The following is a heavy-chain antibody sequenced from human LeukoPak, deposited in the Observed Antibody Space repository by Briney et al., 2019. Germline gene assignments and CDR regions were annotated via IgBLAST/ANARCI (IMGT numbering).Heavy chain of an antibody. CDR1: EFTFSSYW. V-gene: IGHV3-74*01. J-gene: IGHJ4*02. CDR2: INSDGSST. CDR3: AKEEVAAAG. Sequence: TGGSLRLSCAASEFTFSSYWMHWVRQAPGKGLVWVSRINSDGSSTIYADSVKGRFTISRDNAKKTLYLQMNSLRAEDTAVYYCAKEEVAAAGWGQGTLVTVSS. D-gene: IGHD6-13*01.